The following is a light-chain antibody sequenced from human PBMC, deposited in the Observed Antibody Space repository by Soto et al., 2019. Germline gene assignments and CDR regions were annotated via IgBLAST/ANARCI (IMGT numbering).Light chain of an antibody. CDR2: AAS. J-gene: IGKJ1*01. CDR3: QNYNSAPWT. Sequence: DIQMTQSPSSLSASVGDRVTITCRASQDIADYLAWYQQKPGQVPNLLIYAASTLQSGVPSRFTGSGSGTDFTLTITVLQPEDFATYYCQNYNSAPWTFGRGTKVEF. V-gene: IGKV1-27*01. CDR1: QDIADY.